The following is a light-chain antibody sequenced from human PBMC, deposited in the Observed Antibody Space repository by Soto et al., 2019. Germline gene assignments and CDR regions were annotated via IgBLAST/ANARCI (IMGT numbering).Light chain of an antibody. J-gene: IGKJ5*01. CDR1: QSVSSSY. CDR2: GAS. Sequence: EIVLTQSPGTLSLSPGERATLSCRASQSVSSSYLAWYQQEPGRAPRLLIYGASNRATGIPDRFSGSGSGTDFTLTISRLEPEDFAVYYCQQYGSSPTFGQGTRLEIK. V-gene: IGKV3-20*01. CDR3: QQYGSSPT.